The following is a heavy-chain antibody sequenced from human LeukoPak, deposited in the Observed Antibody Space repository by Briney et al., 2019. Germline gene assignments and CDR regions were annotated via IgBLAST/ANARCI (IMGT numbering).Heavy chain of an antibody. V-gene: IGHV1-2*04. CDR3: ARDVISPSYGMDV. D-gene: IGHD3-3*02. CDR2: INPNSGGT. J-gene: IGHJ6*02. Sequence: ASVKVSCKASGYTFTSYYMHWVRQAPGQGLEWMGWINPNSGGTNYAQKFQGWVTMTRDTSISTAYMELSRLRSDDTAVYYCARDVISPSYGMDVWGQGTTVTVSS. CDR1: GYTFTSYY.